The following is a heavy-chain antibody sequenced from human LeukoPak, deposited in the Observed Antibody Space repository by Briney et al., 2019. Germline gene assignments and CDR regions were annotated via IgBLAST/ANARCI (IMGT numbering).Heavy chain of an antibody. CDR2: INHSGST. CDR3: ARGPRHYGSGSRYYYYGMDV. V-gene: IGHV4-34*01. J-gene: IGHJ6*04. Sequence: SETLSLTCAVYGGSFSGYYWSWIRQPPGKGLEWIGEINHSGSTNYNPSLKSRVTISVDTSKNQFSLKLSSVTAADTAVYYCARGPRHYGSGSRYYYYGMDVWGKGTTATVSS. D-gene: IGHD3-10*01. CDR1: GGSFSGYY.